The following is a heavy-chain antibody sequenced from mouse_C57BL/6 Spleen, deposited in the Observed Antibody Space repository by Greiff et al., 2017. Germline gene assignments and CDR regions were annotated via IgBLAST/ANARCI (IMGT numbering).Heavy chain of an antibody. CDR1: GYSITSGYY. CDR2: ISYDGSN. V-gene: IGHV3-6*01. D-gene: IGHD1-1*01. CDR3: ARETTVVASYWYFDV. J-gene: IGHJ1*03. Sequence: EVQLQESGPGLVKPSQSLSLTCSVTGYSITSGYYWNWIRQFPGNKLEWMGYISYDGSNNYNPSLKNRISITRDTSTNQFFLKLNSVTTEDTATYYCARETTVVASYWYFDVWGTGTTVTVSS.